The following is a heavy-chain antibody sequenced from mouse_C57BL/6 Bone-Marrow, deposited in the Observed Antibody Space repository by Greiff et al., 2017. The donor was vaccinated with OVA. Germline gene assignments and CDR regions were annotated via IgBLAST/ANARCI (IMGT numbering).Heavy chain of an antibody. CDR1: GFSLTSYG. CDR2: IWSGGST. J-gene: IGHJ4*01. Sequence: VKLMESGPGLVQPSQSLSLTCTVSGFSLTSYGVHWVRQSPGKGLEWLGVIWSGGSTDYNAAFISRLSISKDNSKSQVYIKMNSLKAEDTAIYYCARKDSSGGAMDYWGQGTSVTVSS. V-gene: IGHV2-2*01. D-gene: IGHD3-2*02. CDR3: ARKDSSGGAMDY.